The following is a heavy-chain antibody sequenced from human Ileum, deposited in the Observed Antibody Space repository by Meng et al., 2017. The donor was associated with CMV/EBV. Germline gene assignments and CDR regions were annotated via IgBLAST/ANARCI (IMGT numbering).Heavy chain of an antibody. Sequence: GGSLRLSCASSGLSVTNAWMSWVRQAPGKGLEWIGRIKPNSAGGTADYAAPVEGRFTISRDDSKNTLYLQMNSLKSEDTAVYYCTPNYLDYWGQGTLVTVSS. CDR1: GLSVTNAW. J-gene: IGHJ4*02. CDR2: IKPNSAGGTA. CDR3: TPNYLDY. D-gene: IGHD1-7*01. V-gene: IGHV3-15*01.